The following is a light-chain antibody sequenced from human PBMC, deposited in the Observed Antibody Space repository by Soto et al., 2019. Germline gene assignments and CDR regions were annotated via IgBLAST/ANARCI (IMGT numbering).Light chain of an antibody. CDR1: QSIRTF. Sequence: DIPMTQSPSSLSASVGDRVTVTCRASQSIRTFLSWFQQRPAKAPKLLIYAAINMQSGVPSRFSGNGSGTYFALTISSLQPEDFATYYCQQSYNTPQTFGQGTKVEIK. CDR2: AAI. J-gene: IGKJ1*01. V-gene: IGKV1-39*01. CDR3: QQSYNTPQT.